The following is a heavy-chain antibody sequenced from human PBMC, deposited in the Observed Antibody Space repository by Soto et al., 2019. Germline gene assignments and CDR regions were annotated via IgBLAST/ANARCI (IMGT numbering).Heavy chain of an antibody. V-gene: IGHV4-30-4*01. CDR1: GGSISSGDYY. CDR2: IYYSGST. CDR3: ARDPNDYGDYKFSYYGMDV. D-gene: IGHD4-17*01. Sequence: SETLSLTCTVSGGSISSGDYYWSWIRQPPGKGLVFIGYIYYSGSTYYNPSLKSRVTISVDTSKNQFSLKLSSVTAADTAVYYFARDPNDYGDYKFSYYGMDVWGQGTTVTVSS. J-gene: IGHJ6*02.